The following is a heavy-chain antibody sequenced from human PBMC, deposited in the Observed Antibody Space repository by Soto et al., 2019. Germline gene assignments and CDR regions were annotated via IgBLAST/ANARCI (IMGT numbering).Heavy chain of an antibody. CDR1: GFTLGSYW. J-gene: IGHJ6*02. V-gene: IGHV3-7*03. CDR2: IKVDGSEQ. CDR3: ARAPHGMDV. Sequence: EVQLVESGGGWVWRGGSLRLSCAASGFTLGSYWMNWVRQPPGKGLEWVANIKVDGSEQYYADSVKGRFTISRDNTKNSLYLQMHSLTDGDTAMHYCARAPHGMDVWGRGTTVTVSS.